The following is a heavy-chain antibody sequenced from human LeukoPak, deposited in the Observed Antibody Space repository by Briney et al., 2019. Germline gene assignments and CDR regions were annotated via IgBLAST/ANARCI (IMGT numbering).Heavy chain of an antibody. Sequence: GGSLRLSCAASGFTFTDYYMSWVRQAPGKGLEWVANIKEDGSEKYYVDSVKGRFAISRDNARNSLYLQMNSLRAEDTAVYYCASGRQLGYWGQGTLVTVSS. D-gene: IGHD6-13*01. V-gene: IGHV3-7*01. J-gene: IGHJ4*02. CDR1: GFTFTDYY. CDR2: IKEDGSEK. CDR3: ASGRQLGY.